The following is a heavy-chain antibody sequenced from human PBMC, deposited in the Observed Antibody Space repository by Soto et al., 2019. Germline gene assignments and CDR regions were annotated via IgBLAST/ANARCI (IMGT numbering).Heavy chain of an antibody. Sequence: PSETLSLTCTVSGGSNIRNGYYWSWIRQHPGKGLEWIAYISYSGSSYSNPSLKSRVTISADTSKNQFSLRLTSVTAADTAVYFCARAIPSGSADFWGKGTRVTVS. J-gene: IGHJ4*02. CDR3: ARAIPSGSADF. V-gene: IGHV4-31*03. CDR1: GGSNIRNGYY. CDR2: ISYSGSS. D-gene: IGHD3-10*01.